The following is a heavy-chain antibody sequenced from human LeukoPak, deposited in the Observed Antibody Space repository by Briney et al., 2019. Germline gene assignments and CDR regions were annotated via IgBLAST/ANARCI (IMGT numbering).Heavy chain of an antibody. Sequence: GGSLRLSCAASGFTFSNAWMSWFRQAPGKGLEWLSYIGGSGADTNYADSVKGRFTTSRDNAKSSLYLQMNSLRAEDTAVYYCAKTLVASPGNTGGPWGQGTLVTVSS. CDR2: IGGSGADT. D-gene: IGHD6-6*01. CDR1: GFTFSNAW. J-gene: IGHJ5*02. V-gene: IGHV3-11*03. CDR3: AKTLVASPGNTGGP.